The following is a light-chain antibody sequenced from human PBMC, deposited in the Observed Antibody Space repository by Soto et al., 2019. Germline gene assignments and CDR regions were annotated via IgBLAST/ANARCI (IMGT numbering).Light chain of an antibody. V-gene: IGKV1-5*01. CDR3: QQYCSFPPT. CDR1: QSISSY. Sequence: DIQMTQSPSPLSASVGDRVTITCWASQSISSYLAWYQQKPGKAPELLIYAASTLQSGVPSRFSGSGSGTDFTLTISCLQSEDFATYYCQQYCSFPPTFGQGTKVDIK. CDR2: AAS. J-gene: IGKJ1*01.